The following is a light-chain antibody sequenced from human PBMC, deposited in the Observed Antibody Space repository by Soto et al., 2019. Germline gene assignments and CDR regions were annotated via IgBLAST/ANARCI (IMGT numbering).Light chain of an antibody. CDR2: GAY. Sequence: AIRMTQSPSSLSASTGDRVTITCRASQHITSYLAWYQQKPGTVPKLLIYGAYTLQSGVPSRFSGSGSGTDFTLTIRFLQSEDFATYYCQQYYSYPLPFGPGTKVDIK. CDR1: QHITSY. V-gene: IGKV1-8*01. CDR3: QQYYSYPLP. J-gene: IGKJ3*01.